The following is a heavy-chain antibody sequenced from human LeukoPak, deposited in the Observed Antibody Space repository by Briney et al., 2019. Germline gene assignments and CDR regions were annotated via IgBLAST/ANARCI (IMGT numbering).Heavy chain of an antibody. D-gene: IGHD3-3*01. J-gene: IGHJ4*02. CDR3: ARYTVTIFGVVIRGFDY. Sequence: KSSETLSLTCAVYGGSFSGYYWSWIRQPPGKGLEWIGEINHSGSTNYNPSLKSRVTISVDTPKNQFSLKLSSVTAADTAVYYCARYTVTIFGVVIRGFDYWGQGTLVTVSS. CDR1: GGSFSGYY. CDR2: INHSGST. V-gene: IGHV4-34*01.